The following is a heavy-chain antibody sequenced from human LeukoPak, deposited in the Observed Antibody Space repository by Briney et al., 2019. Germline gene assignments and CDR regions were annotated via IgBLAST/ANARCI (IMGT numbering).Heavy chain of an antibody. CDR1: GFTFSSYA. Sequence: GGSLRLSCAASGFTFSSYAMSWVRQAPGEGLERVSAIRGSGGGTNYGDSVKGRFTISRDNSKNTLYLKMKSLRAEDTAVYYCAKAKLGYCSSTSCGSPFDYWGQGTLVTVSS. D-gene: IGHD2-2*01. V-gene: IGHV3-23*01. CDR2: IRGSGGGT. J-gene: IGHJ4*02. CDR3: AKAKLGYCSSTSCGSPFDY.